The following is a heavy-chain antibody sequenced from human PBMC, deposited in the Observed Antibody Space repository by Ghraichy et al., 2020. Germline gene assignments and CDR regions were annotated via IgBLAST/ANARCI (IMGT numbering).Heavy chain of an antibody. J-gene: IGHJ4*02. CDR3: ARDRRYSSSWYKGETQYYFDY. CDR2: ISSSSSTI. V-gene: IGHV3-48*02. Sequence: GGSLRLSCAASGFTFSSYSMNWVRQAPGKGLEWVSYISSSSSTIYYADSVKGRFTISRDNAKNSLYLQMNSLRDEDTAVYYCARDRRYSSSWYKGETQYYFDYWGQGTLVTVSS. D-gene: IGHD6-13*01. CDR1: GFTFSSYS.